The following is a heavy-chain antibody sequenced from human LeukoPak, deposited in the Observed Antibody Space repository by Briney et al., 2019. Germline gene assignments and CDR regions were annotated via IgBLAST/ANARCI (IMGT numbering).Heavy chain of an antibody. Sequence: ASVKVSCKASGYTFTCYYMHWVRQAPGQGLEWMGWINPNSGGTNYAQKFQGRVTMTRDTSISTAYMELSRLRSDDTAVYYCARDLLSDLEDYKDNWFDPWGQGTLVTVSS. J-gene: IGHJ5*02. CDR2: INPNSGGT. CDR3: ARDLLSDLEDYKDNWFDP. V-gene: IGHV1-2*02. CDR1: GYTFTCYY. D-gene: IGHD4/OR15-4a*01.